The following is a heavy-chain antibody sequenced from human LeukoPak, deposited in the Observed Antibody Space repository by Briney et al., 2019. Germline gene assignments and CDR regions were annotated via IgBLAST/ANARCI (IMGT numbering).Heavy chain of an antibody. CDR3: ARDPITGTTDGMDV. V-gene: IGHV3-33*01. CDR1: GFTFSSYG. D-gene: IGHD1-7*01. CDR2: IWYDGSNK. Sequence: GGSLRLSCAASGFTFSSYGMHWVRQAPGKGLEWVAVIWYDGSNKYYADSVKGRFTISRDNSKNTLYLQMNSLRAEDTAVYYCARDPITGTTDGMDVWGQGTTVTVSS. J-gene: IGHJ6*02.